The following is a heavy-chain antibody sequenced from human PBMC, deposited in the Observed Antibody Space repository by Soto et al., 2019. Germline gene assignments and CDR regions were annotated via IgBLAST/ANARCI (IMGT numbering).Heavy chain of an antibody. CDR1: GFTFGDYA. D-gene: IGHD5-12*01. V-gene: IGHV3-49*03. J-gene: IGHJ1*01. CDR3: TRVEYSGYDSTEYFQH. Sequence: GGSLRLSCTASGFTFGDYAMSWFRQAPGKGLEWVGFIRSKAYGGTTEYAASVKGRFTISRDDSKSIAYLQMNSLKTEDTAVYYCTRVEYSGYDSTEYFQHWGQGTLVTVSS. CDR2: IRSKAYGGTT.